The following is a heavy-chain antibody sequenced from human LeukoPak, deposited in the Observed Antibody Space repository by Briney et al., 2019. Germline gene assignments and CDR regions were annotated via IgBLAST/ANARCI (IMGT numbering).Heavy chain of an antibody. CDR2: IYYSGST. V-gene: IGHV4-39*07. CDR1: GGSISSSSYY. Sequence: SETLSLTCTVSGGSISSSSYYWGWIRQPPGKGLEWIGSIYYSGSTYYNPSLKSRVTISVDTSKNQFSLKLSSVTAADTAVYYRARNLEYNWNYDWGQGTLVTVSS. J-gene: IGHJ4*02. D-gene: IGHD1-7*01. CDR3: ARNLEYNWNYD.